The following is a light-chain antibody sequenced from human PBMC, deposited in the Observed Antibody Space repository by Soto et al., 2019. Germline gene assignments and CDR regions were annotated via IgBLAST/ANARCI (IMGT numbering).Light chain of an antibody. CDR1: SSNIGSNT. V-gene: IGLV1-44*01. Sequence: QSVLTQPPSASGTPGQRVTISCSGSSSNIGSNTVNWYQQLPGTAPKLLIYTSNQRPSGVPDRFSGSASATSASLAISGLQSDDEADYYCAAWDDSLNGVVFGGGTKVTVL. CDR2: TSN. J-gene: IGLJ2*01. CDR3: AAWDDSLNGVV.